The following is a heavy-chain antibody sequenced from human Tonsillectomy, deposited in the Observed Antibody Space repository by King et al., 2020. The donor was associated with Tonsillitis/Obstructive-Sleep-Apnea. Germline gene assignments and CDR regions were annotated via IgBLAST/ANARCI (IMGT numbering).Heavy chain of an antibody. V-gene: IGHV3-30*04. CDR3: AGGDVVGEGEYYYYMDV. CDR1: GFTLSSYA. CDR2: ISYDGSKK. Sequence: QVQLVESGGGVVQPGRSLRLSCAASGFTLSSYAMHWVRQAPGKGLEWVAVISYDGSKKYYADSVKGRLPISRDNSKNTLYLQMNSLRGEDTAVYYCAGGDVVGEGEYYYYMDVWGKGTTVTVSS. D-gene: IGHD2-2*01. J-gene: IGHJ6*03.